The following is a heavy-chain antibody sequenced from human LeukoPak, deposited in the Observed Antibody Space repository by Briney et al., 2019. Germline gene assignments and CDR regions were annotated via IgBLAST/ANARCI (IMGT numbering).Heavy chain of an antibody. J-gene: IGHJ4*02. CDR1: GFTFSDYG. CDR2: IRNDGSNK. D-gene: IGHD3-10*01. CDR3: AKSFRITMVRGVIDY. V-gene: IGHV3-30*02. Sequence: GGSLRLSCAASGFTFSDYGMHWVRQAPGKGLEWVAFIRNDGSNKYYADSVKGRFTISRDNSKNTLYLQMNSLRAEDTAVYYCAKSFRITMVRGVIDYWGQGTLVTVSS.